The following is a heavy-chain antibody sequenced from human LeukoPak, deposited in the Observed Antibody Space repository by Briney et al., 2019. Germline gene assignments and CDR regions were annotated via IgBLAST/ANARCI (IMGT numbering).Heavy chain of an antibody. V-gene: IGHV4-34*01. Sequence: SETLSLTCAVYGGSFSGYYWSWIRQPPGKGLEWIGEINHSGSTNYNPSLKSRVTISVDTSKKQFSLNLRSVTAADTAVYFCARHYSRRWLPDAFDIWGQGTVVTVSA. CDR2: INHSGST. D-gene: IGHD5-24*01. J-gene: IGHJ3*02. CDR3: ARHYSRRWLPDAFDI. CDR1: GGSFSGYY.